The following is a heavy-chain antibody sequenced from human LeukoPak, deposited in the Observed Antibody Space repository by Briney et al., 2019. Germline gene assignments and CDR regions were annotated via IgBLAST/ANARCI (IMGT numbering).Heavy chain of an antibody. CDR3: ARERDTAMAEGAFDI. J-gene: IGHJ3*02. V-gene: IGHV3-20*04. CDR1: GFTFDDYG. CDR2: IDWNGGST. D-gene: IGHD5-18*01. Sequence: PTGGSLRLSCAASGFTFDDYGMSWVRQAPGKGLEWVSGIDWNGGSTGYADSVKGRFTIARDNAKNSLYLQMNSLRAEDTALYYCARERDTAMAEGAFDIWGQGTMVTVSS.